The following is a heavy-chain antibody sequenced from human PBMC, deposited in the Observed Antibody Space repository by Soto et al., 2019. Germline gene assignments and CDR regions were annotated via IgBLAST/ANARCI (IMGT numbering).Heavy chain of an antibody. Sequence: SSVKVSCKVSGGTFSSYAISWVRQAPGQGLEWVGGITPIYGIANYAQKFQGRVTIIADKFTTTAYLELSSLRSDDTAVYHCAREVTEGSYYYPLDVSGQRPMLTV. V-gene: IGHV1-69*10. CDR3: AREVTEGSYYYPLDV. CDR1: GGTFSSYA. CDR2: ITPIYGIA. J-gene: IGHJ6*02.